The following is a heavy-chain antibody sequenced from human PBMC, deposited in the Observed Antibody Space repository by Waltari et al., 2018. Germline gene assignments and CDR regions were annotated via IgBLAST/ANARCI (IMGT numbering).Heavy chain of an antibody. CDR1: GFTFSSYS. V-gene: IGHV3-48*01. CDR3: ATAARRRDVGDLS. CDR2: ISGSSSTI. J-gene: IGHJ4*02. Sequence: EVQLVESGGGLVLPGGSRRLSCGFSGFTFSSYSMNWVRQAPGKVREWVSYISGSSSTIYYSDSLKGRVTISRDNAKNSMHLQMSSLRAEDTAVYYCATAARRRDVGDLSWGQGTLVTVSS. D-gene: IGHD3-16*02.